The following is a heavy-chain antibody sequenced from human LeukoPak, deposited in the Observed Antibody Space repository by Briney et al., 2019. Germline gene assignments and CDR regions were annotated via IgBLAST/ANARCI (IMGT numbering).Heavy chain of an antibody. CDR1: GFTFSSYA. D-gene: IGHD6-19*01. CDR3: ASGLGQWLVPLDY. CDR2: ISYDGSNK. V-gene: IGHV3-30*04. Sequence: GGSLRLSCAASGFTFSSYAMHWVRQAPGKGLEWVAVISYDGSNKYYADSVKGRFTISRDNSKNTLYLQMNSLRAEDTAVYYSASGLGQWLVPLDYWGQGTLVTVSS. J-gene: IGHJ4*02.